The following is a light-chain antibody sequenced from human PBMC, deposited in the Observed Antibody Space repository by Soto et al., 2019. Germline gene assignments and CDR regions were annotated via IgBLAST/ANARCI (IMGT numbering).Light chain of an antibody. V-gene: IGLV2-14*01. CDR2: DVS. CDR3: SSYTSSSTRV. J-gene: IGLJ1*01. CDR1: SSDVGGYNY. Sequence: QSVLTQPASVSGSPGQSITISCTGTSSDVGGYNYVSWYQQHPGKAPKLMIYDVSNRPSGVSNRFSGSKSGNTASLTISGLQAEDEADYYCSSYTSSSTRVFGTGPKAT.